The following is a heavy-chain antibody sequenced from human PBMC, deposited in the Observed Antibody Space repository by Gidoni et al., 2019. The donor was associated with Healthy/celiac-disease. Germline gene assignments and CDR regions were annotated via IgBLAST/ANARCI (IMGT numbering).Heavy chain of an antibody. V-gene: IGHV1-2*04. Sequence: RIPFLVAAATGASSQVQLVRQAPGQGLEWMGWNNPNSGGTNYAQKSQGWVTMTRDTSISTAYMALSRLRSDDTAVYYCARTGGGPPGGYYGMDVWGQGTTVTVSS. CDR1: AATGASSQ. J-gene: IGHJ6*02. CDR3: ARTGGGPPGGYYGMDV. CDR2: NNPNSGGT. D-gene: IGHD2-8*02.